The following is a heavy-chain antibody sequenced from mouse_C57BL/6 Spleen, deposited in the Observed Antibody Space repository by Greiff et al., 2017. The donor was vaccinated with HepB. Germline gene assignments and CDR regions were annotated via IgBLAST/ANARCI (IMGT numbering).Heavy chain of an antibody. J-gene: IGHJ4*01. CDR1: GYTFTSYG. V-gene: IGHV1-81*01. CDR3: ARGPKYYAMDY. Sequence: VQLQQSGAELARPGASVKLSCKASGYTFTSYGISWVKQRTGQGLEWIGEIYPRSGNTYYNEKFKGKATLTADKSSSTAYMELRSLTSEDSAVYFCARGPKYYAMDYWGQGTSVTVSS. CDR2: IYPRSGNT.